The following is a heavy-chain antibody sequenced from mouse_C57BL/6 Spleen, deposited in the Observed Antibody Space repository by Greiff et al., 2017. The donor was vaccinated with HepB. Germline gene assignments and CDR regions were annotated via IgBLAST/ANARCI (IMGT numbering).Heavy chain of an antibody. J-gene: IGHJ2*01. D-gene: IGHD3-2*02. CDR2: IHPNSGST. V-gene: IGHV1-64*01. Sequence: QVQLQQPGAELVKPGASVKLSCKASGYTFTSYWMHWVKQRPGQGLEWIGMIHPNSGSTNYNEKFKSKATLTVDKSSSTAYMQLSSLTSEDSAVYYCAETAQATSFDYWGQGTTLTVSS. CDR1: GYTFTSYW. CDR3: AETAQATSFDY.